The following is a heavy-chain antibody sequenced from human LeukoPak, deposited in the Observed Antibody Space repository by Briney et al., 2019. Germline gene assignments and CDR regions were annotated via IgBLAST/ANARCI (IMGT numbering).Heavy chain of an antibody. V-gene: IGHV6-1*01. CDR1: GDSVSSNSVD. Sequence: SQTLSLTCAISGDSVSSNSVDWNWIRQSPSRGLEWLGRTYYRSKWYNDYVVSVKSRININPDTSKNQFSLQLNSVTPEDTAVYYCARGGQGDGYSADEAFDLWGQGTMVTVS. CDR3: ARGGQGDGYSADEAFDL. D-gene: IGHD5-18*01. CDR2: TYYRSKWYN. J-gene: IGHJ3*01.